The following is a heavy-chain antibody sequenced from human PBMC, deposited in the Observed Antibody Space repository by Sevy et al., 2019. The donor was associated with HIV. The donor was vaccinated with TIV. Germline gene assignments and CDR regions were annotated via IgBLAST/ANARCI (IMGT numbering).Heavy chain of an antibody. Sequence: SETLSLTCTVSGGSISSSSYYWGWIRQPPGKGLEWIGSIYYSGSTYYNPSLKSRATISVDTSKNQFSLKLSSVTAADTAVYYCGSHRGYDYVWGSYRGYYAEYFQHWGQGTLVTVSS. D-gene: IGHD3-16*02. CDR3: GSHRGYDYVWGSYRGYYAEYFQH. CDR1: GGSISSSSYY. CDR2: IYYSGST. J-gene: IGHJ1*01. V-gene: IGHV4-39*01.